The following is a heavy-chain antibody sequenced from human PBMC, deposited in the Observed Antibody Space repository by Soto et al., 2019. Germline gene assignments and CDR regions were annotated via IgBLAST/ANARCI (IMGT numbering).Heavy chain of an antibody. V-gene: IGHV1-69*04. CDR1: GGTFSSYA. Sequence: ASVKVSCKASGGTFSSYAISWVRQAPGQGLEWMGRIIPILGIANYAQKFQGRVTITADKSTSTAYMELSSLRSEDTAVYYCAREGGMGSWFDPWGQGTLVTVSS. CDR3: AREGGMGSWFDP. CDR2: IIPILGIA. J-gene: IGHJ5*02. D-gene: IGHD3-10*01.